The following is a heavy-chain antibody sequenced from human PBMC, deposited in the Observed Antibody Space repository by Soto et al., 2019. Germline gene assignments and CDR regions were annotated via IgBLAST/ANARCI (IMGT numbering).Heavy chain of an antibody. CDR3: AHRIVTNYWFDP. Sequence: QITLKESGPTLVKPTQTLTLTCTFSGFSLSTSGVGVGWIRQPPGKVLEWLALIYWDDNKRYSPSLKTRLTITKDTSKNQVVLTMTNMDPVDTATYYCAHRIVTNYWFDPWGQGTLVTVSS. CDR1: GFSLSTSGVG. D-gene: IGHD3-22*01. V-gene: IGHV2-5*02. CDR2: IYWDDNK. J-gene: IGHJ5*02.